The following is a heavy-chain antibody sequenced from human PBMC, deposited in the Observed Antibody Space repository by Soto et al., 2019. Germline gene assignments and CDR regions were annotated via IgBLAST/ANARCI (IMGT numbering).Heavy chain of an antibody. CDR2: INWNSGTI. CDR3: TRTPGYCNAGACSTLGYFAY. V-gene: IGHV3-9*01. J-gene: IGHJ4*02. CDR1: GFRFKNYA. Sequence: EVQLVESGGGLVQPGGSLRLSCVASGFRFKNYAMHWVRQSPGKGLDWVSGINWNSGTIDSADSVKGRFTISRDDAENSLYLQMNNVKSEDPAVYYCTRTPGYCNAGACSTLGYFAYWGLGTLVTVSS. D-gene: IGHD2-15*01.